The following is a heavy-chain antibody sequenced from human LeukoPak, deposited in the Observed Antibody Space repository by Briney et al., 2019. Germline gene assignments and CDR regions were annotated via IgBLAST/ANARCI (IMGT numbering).Heavy chain of an antibody. CDR2: IIPIFGTA. J-gene: IGHJ4*02. V-gene: IGHV1-69*13. Sequence: SVKVSCKASGGTFSSYAISWGRQAPGQGLEWMGGIIPIFGTANYAQKFQGRVTITADQSTSTAYMELSSLRSEDTAVYYCASPPRYYYDSSGYPYYFDYWGQGTLVTVSS. CDR1: GGTFSSYA. CDR3: ASPPRYYYDSSGYPYYFDY. D-gene: IGHD3-22*01.